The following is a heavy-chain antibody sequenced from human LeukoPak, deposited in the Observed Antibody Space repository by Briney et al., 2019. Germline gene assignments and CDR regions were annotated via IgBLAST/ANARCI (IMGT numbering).Heavy chain of an antibody. V-gene: IGHV3-23*01. J-gene: IGHJ4*02. CDR1: GFTFSSYA. CDR3: AKDLDSSGFLVPFDS. D-gene: IGHD3-22*01. CDR2: ITATGTTT. Sequence: GGSLRLSCAASGFTFSSYAMSWVRQAPGKGLEWVSLITATGTTTYYADSVKGRFTISRDSSKNTLYLQMNSLRAEDTAIYYCAKDLDSSGFLVPFDSWGQGTLVTVSS.